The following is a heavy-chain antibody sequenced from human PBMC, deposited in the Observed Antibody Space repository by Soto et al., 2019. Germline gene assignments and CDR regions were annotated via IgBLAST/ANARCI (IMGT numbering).Heavy chain of an antibody. CDR1: GFTFSDYY. D-gene: IGHD2-2*02. Sequence: GGSLRLSCSASGFTFSDYYTSWIRQAPGKGLERVSYVSSSGSSTRYADSVKGRFTISRDNAKNSLYLQMNSLRAEDTAVYYCVRDSSDIVVVPAAIEGVRAPWGQGTLVTVSS. CDR2: VSSSGSST. J-gene: IGHJ5*02. CDR3: VRDSSDIVVVPAAIEGVRAP. V-gene: IGHV3-11*06.